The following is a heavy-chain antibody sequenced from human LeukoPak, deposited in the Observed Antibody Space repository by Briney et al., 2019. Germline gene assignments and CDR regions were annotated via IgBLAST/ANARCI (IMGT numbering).Heavy chain of an antibody. CDR3: AKDRANAWSCDY. CDR2: TTYDGSDK. J-gene: IGHJ4*02. D-gene: IGHD3-10*01. CDR1: GFTFSNYA. V-gene: IGHV3-30*02. Sequence: GGSLRLSCAASGFTFSNYAMYWVRQAPGKGLERVAFTTYDGSDKYYADSVRGRFTISRDNSKNTLYLQMNSLRAEDTAVYYCAKDRANAWSCDYWGQGTLVTVSS.